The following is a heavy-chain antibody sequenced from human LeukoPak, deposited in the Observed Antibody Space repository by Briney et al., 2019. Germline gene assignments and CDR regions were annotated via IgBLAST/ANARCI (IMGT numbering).Heavy chain of an antibody. CDR3: ARQGSGYDGWFDP. CDR2: IIPIFGTA. D-gene: IGHD3-22*01. J-gene: IGHJ5*02. Sequence: SVKVSCKASGGTFSSYAISWVRQAPGQGLEWMGGIIPIFGTANYAQKFQGRVTITADESTSTAYTELSSLRSEDTAVYYCARQGSGYDGWFDPWGQGTLVTVSS. CDR1: GGTFSSYA. V-gene: IGHV1-69*13.